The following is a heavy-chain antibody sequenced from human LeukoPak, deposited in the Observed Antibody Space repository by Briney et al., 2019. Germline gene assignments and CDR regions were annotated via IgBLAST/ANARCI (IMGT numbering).Heavy chain of an antibody. CDR3: ARDFAIAARPVWFDP. J-gene: IGHJ5*02. CDR2: INPNSGGT. D-gene: IGHD6-6*01. CDR1: GYTFTGYY. V-gene: IGHV1-2*02. Sequence: ASVKVSCKASGYTFTGYYMHWVRQAPGQGLEWMGWINPNSGGTNYAQKFQGRVTMTRDTSISTAYMELSRLRSDDTAVYYCARDFAIAARPVWFDPWGRGTLVTVSS.